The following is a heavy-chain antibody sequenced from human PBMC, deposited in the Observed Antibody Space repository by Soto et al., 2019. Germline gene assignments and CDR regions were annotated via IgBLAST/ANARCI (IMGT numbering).Heavy chain of an antibody. CDR2: SDNNGGT. J-gene: IGHJ4*02. CDR3: ATSPKGYFGPTAFDS. V-gene: IGHV4-31*03. CDR1: GGSINRGDFF. D-gene: IGHD1-26*01. Sequence: QVQLQESGPGLVKPSQTLSLTCTLSGGSINRGDFFWNWIRQHPGKGLAWLGYSDNNGGTFYNPSRDRRLTIAVDRSENLCSLKLTSVTAAATAVYYCATSPKGYFGPTAFDSWGQGTLVTVSS.